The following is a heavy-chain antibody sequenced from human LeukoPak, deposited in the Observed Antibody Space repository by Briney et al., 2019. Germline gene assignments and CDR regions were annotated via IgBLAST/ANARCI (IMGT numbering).Heavy chain of an antibody. CDR1: GGSISSSSYY. CDR3: ARATELFDP. Sequence: PSETLSLTCTVSGGSISSSSYYWGWIRQPPGKGLEWIGSIYYSGSTYYNPSLKSRVTISVDTSKNQFSLKLSSVTAADTAVYYCARATELFDPWGQGTLVTVSS. CDR2: IYYSGST. J-gene: IGHJ5*02. D-gene: IGHD1-26*01. V-gene: IGHV4-39*01.